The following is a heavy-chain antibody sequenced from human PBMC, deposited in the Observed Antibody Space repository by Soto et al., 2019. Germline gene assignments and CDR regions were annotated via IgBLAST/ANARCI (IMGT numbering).Heavy chain of an antibody. Sequence: SVKVSCKASGGTFSSYAISWVRQAPGQGLEWMGGIIPIFGTANYAQKFQGRVTITADESTSTAYMELSSLRSEDTAVYYCALYYYDSSGYSKLFDYWGQGTLVTVSS. J-gene: IGHJ4*02. CDR3: ALYYYDSSGYSKLFDY. CDR1: GGTFSSYA. CDR2: IIPIFGTA. V-gene: IGHV1-69*13. D-gene: IGHD3-22*01.